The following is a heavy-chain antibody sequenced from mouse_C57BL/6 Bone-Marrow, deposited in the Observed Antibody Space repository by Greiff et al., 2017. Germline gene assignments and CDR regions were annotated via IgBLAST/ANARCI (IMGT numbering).Heavy chain of an antibody. D-gene: IGHD2-1*01. CDR1: GYTFTDYY. J-gene: IGHJ4*01. CDR2: IFPGSGST. V-gene: IGHV1-75*01. CDR3: ARVGSYYGNYDYAMDY. Sequence: QVHVKQSGPELVKPGASVKISCKASGYTFTDYYINWVKQRPGQGLEWIGWIFPGSGSTYYNEKFKGKATLTVDKSSSTAYMLLSSLTSEDSAVYFCARVGSYYGNYDYAMDYWGQGTSVTVSS.